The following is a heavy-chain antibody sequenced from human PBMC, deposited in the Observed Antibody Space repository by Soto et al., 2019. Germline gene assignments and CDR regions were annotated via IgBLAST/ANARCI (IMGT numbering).Heavy chain of an antibody. CDR3: ARGGRRSPGMDV. V-gene: IGHV4-31*03. CDR2: IYYSGST. J-gene: IGHJ6*02. Sequence: QVQLQESGPGLVKPSQTLSLTCTVSGGSISSGGYYWSWIRQHPGKGLEWIGYIYYSGSTYYNPSLKRRVTIAVATSKTSSSLKPSSVTAADTAVYYCARGGRRSPGMDVWGQGTTVTVSS. CDR1: GGSISSGGYY.